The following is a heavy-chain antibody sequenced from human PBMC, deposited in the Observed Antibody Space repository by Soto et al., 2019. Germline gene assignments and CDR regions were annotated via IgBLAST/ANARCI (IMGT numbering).Heavy chain of an antibody. CDR2: ISAYNGNT. CDR1: GYTFTSYG. J-gene: IGHJ4*02. V-gene: IGHV1-18*01. D-gene: IGHD3-3*01. Sequence: QVQLVQSGAEVKKPGASVKVSCKASGYTFTSYGISWVRQAPGQGLEWMGWISAYNGNTNYAQKLQGRVTMTTDTSTSTAYMERRSLRSDDTAVYYCARDRGGLRFLEWLFAFDYWGQGTLVTVSS. CDR3: ARDRGGLRFLEWLFAFDY.